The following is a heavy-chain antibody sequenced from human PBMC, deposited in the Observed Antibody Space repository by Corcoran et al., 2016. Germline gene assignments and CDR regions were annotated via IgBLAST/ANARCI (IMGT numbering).Heavy chain of an antibody. D-gene: IGHD2-2*01. J-gene: IGHJ5*02. CDR2: INPSGGST. V-gene: IGHV1-46*01. CDR3: ARGSSMVVVPAAILLDA. Sequence: QVQLVQSGAEVKKPGASVKVSCKASGYTFTSYYMHWVRQAPGQGLEWMGIINPSGGSTSYAQKFQGRVTMTRDTSTSTVYMELSSLRSEDTAVYYCARGSSMVVVPAAILLDAWGQGPLVTVSS. CDR1: GYTFTSYY.